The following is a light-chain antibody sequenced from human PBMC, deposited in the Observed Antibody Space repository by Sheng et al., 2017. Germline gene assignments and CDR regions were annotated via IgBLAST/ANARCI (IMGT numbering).Light chain of an antibody. V-gene: IGKV1-39*01. CDR1: QDISNY. Sequence: DIQMTQSPSSLSASVGDRVTITCQTSQDISNYLNWYQQKPGKAPKFLIYDASNLETGVPSRFSGSGSGTDFTLTISSLQPEDFATYYCQQTYSTVWAFGQGTKVDVK. J-gene: IGKJ1*01. CDR3: QQTYSTVWA. CDR2: DAS.